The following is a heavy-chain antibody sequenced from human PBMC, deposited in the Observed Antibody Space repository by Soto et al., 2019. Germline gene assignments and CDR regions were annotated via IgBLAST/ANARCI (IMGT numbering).Heavy chain of an antibody. D-gene: IGHD3-16*01. V-gene: IGHV3-33*01. CDR2: IWYDGSNK. J-gene: IGHJ4*02. Sequence: PGGSLRLSCAASGFTFSSYGMHWVRQAPGKGLEWVAVIWYDGSNKYYADSVKGRFTISRDNSKNTLYLQMNSLRAEDTAVYYFARVGGGGTLWANFDYWGQGTLVTVSS. CDR1: GFTFSSYG. CDR3: ARVGGGGTLWANFDY.